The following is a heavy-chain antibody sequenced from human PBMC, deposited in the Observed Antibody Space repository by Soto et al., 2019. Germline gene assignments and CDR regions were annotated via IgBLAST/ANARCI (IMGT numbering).Heavy chain of an antibody. Sequence: EVQLVESGGAMVHPGESLRLSCVASGFKFDDYAIHWVRQVAGQGLEWVSAINWSGEMIAYADTVKGRSTISRDNVKNYVSLQINILRPEDAALYYCVRDRIGSFDAIDVWGQGTTVSVSS. CDR3: VRDRIGSFDAIDV. CDR1: GFKFDDYA. CDR2: INWSGEMI. D-gene: IGHD2-15*01. J-gene: IGHJ6*02. V-gene: IGHV3-9*01.